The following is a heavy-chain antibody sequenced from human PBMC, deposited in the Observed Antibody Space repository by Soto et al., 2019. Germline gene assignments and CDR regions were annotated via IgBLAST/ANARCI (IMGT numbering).Heavy chain of an antibody. CDR3: ARDSVDSSLPPGMDV. CDR1: GYTFTSYA. D-gene: IGHD6-13*01. V-gene: IGHV1-3*01. J-gene: IGHJ6*02. CDR2: INAGNGNT. Sequence: ASVKVSCKASGYTFTSYAMHWVRQAPGQRLEWMGWINAGNGNTKYSQKFQGRVTITRDTSASTAHMELSSLRSEDTAVYYCARDSVDSSLPPGMDVWGQGTTVTVSS.